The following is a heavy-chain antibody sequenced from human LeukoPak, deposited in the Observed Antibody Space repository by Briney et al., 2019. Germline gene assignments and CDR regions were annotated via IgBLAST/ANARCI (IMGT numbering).Heavy chain of an antibody. CDR2: IRASDSNT. J-gene: IGHJ4*02. CDR1: GFTLISYS. Sequence: GGSLRLSCAATGFTLISYSMTWVRQAPGKGLEWVSAIRASDSNTFYAASVKGRFTISTDSCKNPLYLQMNDLRDEDTAVYYCAKLTTGWFEDFWGQGNLVTVSS. D-gene: IGHD2-8*02. CDR3: AKLTTGWFEDF. V-gene: IGHV3-23*01.